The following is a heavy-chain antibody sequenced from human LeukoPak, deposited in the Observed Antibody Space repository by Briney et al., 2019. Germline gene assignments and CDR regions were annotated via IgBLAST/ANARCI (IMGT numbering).Heavy chain of an antibody. CDR1: GGSISSSSYW. CDR3: ARNYYESSGYYPWNFDY. Sequence: SETLSLTCTVSGGSISSSSYWWGWIRQPPGKGLEWIANIYHSGSTHYNPSLKSRVTISIEKSKNQFSLKLSSVTAADTAVYYCARNYYESSGYYPWNFDYWGQGTLVTVSS. J-gene: IGHJ4*02. V-gene: IGHV4-39*01. CDR2: IYHSGST. D-gene: IGHD3-22*01.